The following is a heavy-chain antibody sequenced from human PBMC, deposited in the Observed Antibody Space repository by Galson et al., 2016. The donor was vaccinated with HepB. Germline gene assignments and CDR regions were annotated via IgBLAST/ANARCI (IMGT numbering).Heavy chain of an antibody. CDR2: IYNSGYT. Sequence: SETLSLTCTVSGGSVRGDSYYWSWIRQPPGKGLEWIGYIYNSGYTNYNPSLKSRVTISLATSKDQFSLKLTSVTAADTAVYCCASGRGYSSSSEFWGQGTRVTVSS. CDR3: ASGRGYSSSSEF. J-gene: IGHJ4*02. V-gene: IGHV4-61*01. D-gene: IGHD6-6*01. CDR1: GGSVRGDSYY.